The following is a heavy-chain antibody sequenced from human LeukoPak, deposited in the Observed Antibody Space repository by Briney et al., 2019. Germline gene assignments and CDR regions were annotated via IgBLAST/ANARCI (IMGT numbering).Heavy chain of an antibody. Sequence: GGSLRLSCAASGFTFSTYGMYWVRQAPGKGLEWVAFIWHDGTKIYYADSVQGRFTISRDNSKNTLYLEMNSLSGEDTALYYCAKDHVTWGNRYFDHWGQGTLGTVSS. CDR1: GFTFSTYG. CDR3: AKDHVTWGNRYFDH. CDR2: IWHDGTKI. J-gene: IGHJ4*02. V-gene: IGHV3-30*02. D-gene: IGHD3-16*01.